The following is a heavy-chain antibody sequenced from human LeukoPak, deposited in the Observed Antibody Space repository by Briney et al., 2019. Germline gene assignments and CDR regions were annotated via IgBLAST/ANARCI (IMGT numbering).Heavy chain of an antibody. CDR2: IYWDDDK. CDR3: AHRRTETLRYFDWYFDY. CDR1: GFSLSTSGVG. D-gene: IGHD3-9*01. V-gene: IGHV2-5*02. Sequence: SGPTLVKPTQTLTLTCTFSGFSLSTSGVGVGWIRQPPGKALEWLALIYWDDDKRYSPSLKSRLTITKDTSKNQVVLTMTNMDPVDTATYYCAHRRTETLRYFDWYFDYWGRGTLVTVSS. J-gene: IGHJ4*02.